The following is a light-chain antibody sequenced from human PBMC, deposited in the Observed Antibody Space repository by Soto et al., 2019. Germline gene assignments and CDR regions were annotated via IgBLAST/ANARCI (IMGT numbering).Light chain of an antibody. CDR1: SSDVGAYDY. Sequence: QSVLTQPASVSGSPGQSITISCTGTSSDVGAYDYVSWFQQHPGKAPKLMIYEVNNRPSGISNRFSGSKSGNTASLTISGLQAEDEADYHCTSYTSSSTPGVFGGGTKVTVL. J-gene: IGLJ3*02. V-gene: IGLV2-14*01. CDR3: TSYTSSSTPGV. CDR2: EVN.